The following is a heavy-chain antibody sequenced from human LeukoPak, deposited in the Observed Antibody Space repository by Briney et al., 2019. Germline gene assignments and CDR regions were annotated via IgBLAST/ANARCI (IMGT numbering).Heavy chain of an antibody. V-gene: IGHV1-2*02. Sequence: GASVKVSCKASGYTFTGYYMHWVRQAPGQGLEWMGWINPNSGGTNYAQKFQGRVTMTRDTSISTAYMELSRLRSDDTAVYYCARELTSGRYPHDYWGQGTLVTVSS. CDR3: ARELTSGRYPHDY. CDR2: INPNSGGT. D-gene: IGHD1-26*01. CDR1: GYTFTGYY. J-gene: IGHJ4*02.